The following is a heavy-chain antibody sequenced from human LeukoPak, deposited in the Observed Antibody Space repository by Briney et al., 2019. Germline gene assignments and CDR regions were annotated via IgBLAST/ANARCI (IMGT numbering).Heavy chain of an antibody. Sequence: PSETLSLTCTVSGGSISSSSYYWGWIRQPPGKGLEWIGSIYCSGSTYYNPSLKSRVTISVDTSKNQFSLKLSSVTAADTAVHYCARRLYGSGSYYKRPPDYFDYWGQGTLVTVSS. CDR2: IYCSGST. CDR1: GGSISSSSYY. CDR3: ARRLYGSGSYYKRPPDYFDY. J-gene: IGHJ4*02. V-gene: IGHV4-39*07. D-gene: IGHD3-10*01.